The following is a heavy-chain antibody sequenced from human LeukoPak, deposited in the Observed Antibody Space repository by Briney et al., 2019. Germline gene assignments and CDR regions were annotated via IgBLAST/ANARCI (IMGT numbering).Heavy chain of an antibody. CDR2: IRQDGSQK. CDR3: ARGADYDILTGYMDV. J-gene: IGHJ6*03. Sequence: PGGSLRLSCAASGFTFSSYWMSWVRQAPGKGLEWVATIRQDGSQKYYVDSVKGRFTISRDNAKNSLYLQMNSLRAEDTAVYYCARGADYDILTGYMDVWGKGTTVTVSS. V-gene: IGHV3-7*01. D-gene: IGHD3-9*01. CDR1: GFTFSSYW.